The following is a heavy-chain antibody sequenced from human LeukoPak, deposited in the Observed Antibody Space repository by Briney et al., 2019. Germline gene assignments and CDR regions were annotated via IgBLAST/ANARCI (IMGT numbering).Heavy chain of an antibody. CDR3: ARGGYDSHYYFDY. CDR1: GASIRSSVYY. Sequence: SETLSLTCTVSGASIRSSVYYWSWIRQPPGKGLEWIGEINHSGSTNYNPSLKSRVTISVDTSKNQFSLKLSSVTAADTAVYYCARGGYDSHYYFDYWGQGTLVTVSS. V-gene: IGHV4-39*07. CDR2: INHSGST. D-gene: IGHD3-22*01. J-gene: IGHJ4*02.